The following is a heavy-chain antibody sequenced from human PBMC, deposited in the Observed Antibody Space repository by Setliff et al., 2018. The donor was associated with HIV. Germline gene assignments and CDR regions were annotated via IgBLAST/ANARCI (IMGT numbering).Heavy chain of an antibody. CDR1: AYTFTAYY. CDR2: INPNSGGT. Sequence: ASVKVSCKASAYTFTAYYIHWVRQAPGQGLEWMGWINPNSGGTNYAQKFQGRVTMTRDTSISTTYMELSRLRSDDTAVYYCARDLNSSPSDYWGQGTLVTVSS. V-gene: IGHV1-2*02. J-gene: IGHJ4*02. CDR3: ARDLNSSPSDY. D-gene: IGHD6-6*01.